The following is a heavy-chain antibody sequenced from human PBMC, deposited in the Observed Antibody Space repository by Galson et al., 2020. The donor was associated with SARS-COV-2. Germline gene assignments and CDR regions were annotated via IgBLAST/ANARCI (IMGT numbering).Heavy chain of an antibody. D-gene: IGHD6-19*01. CDR3: ARDGQSSSGWAFDY. Sequence: GGSLRLSCAASGFTFDGPAMHWVRQAPGKGLEWVAQIWYNGSNKYYEGSVKGRFTISRDDSENTLYLQMNNLRVEDTAVYYCARDGQSSSGWAFDYWGQGTLVTVSS. V-gene: IGHV3-33*01. CDR2: IWYNGSNK. CDR1: GFTFDGPA. J-gene: IGHJ4*02.